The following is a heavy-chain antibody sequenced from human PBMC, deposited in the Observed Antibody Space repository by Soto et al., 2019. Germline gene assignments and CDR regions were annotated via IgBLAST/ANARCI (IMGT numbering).Heavy chain of an antibody. J-gene: IGHJ5*02. Sequence: QVQLVQSGAEVKKPGSSVKVSCKASGGTFSTYTITWVRQAPRQGLEWMGRIIPIIGIINYAQKFQGRVTISADIFTGTAYMELTGLRSDDTAVYYCAGDPDSHYNDSHASSYPWGQGTLVTVSS. D-gene: IGHD4-4*01. V-gene: IGHV1-69*08. CDR3: AGDPDSHYNDSHASSYP. CDR1: GGTFSTYT. CDR2: IIPIIGII.